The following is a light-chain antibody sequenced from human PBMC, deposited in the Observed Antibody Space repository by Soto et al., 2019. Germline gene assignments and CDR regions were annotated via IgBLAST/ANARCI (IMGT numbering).Light chain of an antibody. CDR1: SSDVGGYNY. CDR3: SSYTSSSTLV. Sequence: QSVLTQPASVSGSPGQSITISCTGTSSDVGGYNYVSWYQRHPGKAPKLMIYDVSNRPSGVSNRFSGSKSGNTAFLTISGLQAEDEADYYCSSYTSSSTLVFGTGTKLTVL. CDR2: DVS. V-gene: IGLV2-14*01. J-gene: IGLJ1*01.